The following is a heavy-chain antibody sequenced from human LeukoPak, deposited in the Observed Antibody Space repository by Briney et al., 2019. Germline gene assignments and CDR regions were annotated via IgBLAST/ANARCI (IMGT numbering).Heavy chain of an antibody. V-gene: IGHV6-1*01. CDR2: TYYRSKWYN. CDR1: GDSVSSNSAA. D-gene: IGHD3-16*01. CDR3: TKMGGGKKED. J-gene: IGHJ4*02. Sequence: SQTLSLTCAISGDSVSSNSAAWNWIRQSPSRGLEWLGRTYYRSKWYNDYAVSVKSRITINPDASKNQFSLQLKSVTPEDTAVYSWTKMGGGKKEDGGQGTLLPVSS.